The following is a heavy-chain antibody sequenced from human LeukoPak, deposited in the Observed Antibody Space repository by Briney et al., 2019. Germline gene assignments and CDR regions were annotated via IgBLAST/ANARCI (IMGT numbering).Heavy chain of an antibody. J-gene: IGHJ5*02. CDR3: AGDYFGP. CDR2: IYSGGET. V-gene: IGHV3-53*01. CDR1: GFTVSNNF. Sequence: GGSLRLSCAASGFTVSNNFMRWVRHAPGKGVEWVSLIYSGGETRYADSVKGRFTISRDNSKNRLYLKMDSLRAEDTAVYYCAGDYFGPWGQGTLVTVSS.